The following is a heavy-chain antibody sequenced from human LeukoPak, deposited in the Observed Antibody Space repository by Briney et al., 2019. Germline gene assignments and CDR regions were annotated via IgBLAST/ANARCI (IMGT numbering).Heavy chain of an antibody. J-gene: IGHJ5*02. CDR2: IIPIFGTA. CDR3: ARSSSGGSCCLFYWFDP. CDR1: GGTFSSYA. Sequence: SVKVSCKAPGGTFSSYAISWVRQAPGQGLEWMGRIIPIFGTANYAQKFQGRVTITTDESTSTAYMELSSLRSEDTAVYYCARSSSGGSCCLFYWFDPWGQGTLVTVSS. V-gene: IGHV1-69*05. D-gene: IGHD2-15*01.